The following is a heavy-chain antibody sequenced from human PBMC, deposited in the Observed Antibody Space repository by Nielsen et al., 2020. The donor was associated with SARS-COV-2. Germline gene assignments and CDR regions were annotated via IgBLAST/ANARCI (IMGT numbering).Heavy chain of an antibody. Sequence: GESLKISCAASGFTFSSYAMSWVRQAPGKGLEWVSAISGSGGSTYYADSVKGRFTISRDNSKNTLYLQMNSLRAEDTAVYYCAKDNAGYSSSGANWFDPWGQGTLVTVSS. CDR1: GFTFSSYA. J-gene: IGHJ5*02. V-gene: IGHV3-23*01. CDR2: ISGSGGST. D-gene: IGHD6-13*01. CDR3: AKDNAGYSSSGANWFDP.